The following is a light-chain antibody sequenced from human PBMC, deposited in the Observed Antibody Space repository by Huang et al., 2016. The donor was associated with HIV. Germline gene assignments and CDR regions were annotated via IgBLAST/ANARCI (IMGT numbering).Light chain of an antibody. Sequence: EIVMTQSPATLSVSPGERATLSCRDSQSVSSNLAWYQQKPVQAPRLLIYGASTRATGIPARFSGSGSGTDFTLTISSLQSEYFAVYYCQQYNNWPITFGQGTRLEIK. V-gene: IGKV3-15*01. CDR3: QQYNNWPIT. CDR1: QSVSSN. CDR2: GAS. J-gene: IGKJ5*01.